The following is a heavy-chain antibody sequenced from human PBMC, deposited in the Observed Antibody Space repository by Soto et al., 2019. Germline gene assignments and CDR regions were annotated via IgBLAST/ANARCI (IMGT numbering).Heavy chain of an antibody. CDR3: ARDPVYCDFWSGYYWGNWFDP. CDR2: INPNSGGT. CDR1: GYTFTGYY. D-gene: IGHD3-3*01. V-gene: IGHV1-2*02. Sequence: ASVKVSCKASGYTFTGYYMHWVRQAPGQGLEWMGWINPNSGGTNYAQKFQGRVTMTRDTSISTAYMELSRLRSDDTAVYYCARDPVYCDFWSGYYWGNWFDPWGQGTLVTVSS. J-gene: IGHJ5*02.